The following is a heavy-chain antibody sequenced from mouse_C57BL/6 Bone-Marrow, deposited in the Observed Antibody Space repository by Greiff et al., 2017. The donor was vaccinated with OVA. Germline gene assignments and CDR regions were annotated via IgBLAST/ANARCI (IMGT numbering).Heavy chain of an antibody. J-gene: IGHJ4*01. D-gene: IGHD2-3*01. CDR3: ARHPTKPYEDYAMDY. V-gene: IGHV5-6*02. CDR1: GFTFSSYG. CDR2: ISSGGSYT. Sequence: EVMLVESGGDLVKPGGSLKLSCAASGFTFSSYGMSWVRQTPDKRLEWVATISSGGSYTYYPDSVKGRFTISRDNDKNTLYLQMGSLKSANAAMYYCARHPTKPYEDYAMDYWGQGTSVTVSS.